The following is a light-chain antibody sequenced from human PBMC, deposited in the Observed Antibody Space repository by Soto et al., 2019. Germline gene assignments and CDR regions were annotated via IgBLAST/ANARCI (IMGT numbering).Light chain of an antibody. CDR3: QQCSSLPRT. CDR2: GAS. V-gene: IGKV3-15*01. Sequence: EIVMTQSPATLSVSPGERATLSCRAGQSISNNLAWYQQKPGQAPRLLIYGASSRGTGIPARFTGSVSGTEFTLTISSLQSEDFAVYYCQQCSSLPRTFGQGTKVEIK. CDR1: QSISNN. J-gene: IGKJ1*01.